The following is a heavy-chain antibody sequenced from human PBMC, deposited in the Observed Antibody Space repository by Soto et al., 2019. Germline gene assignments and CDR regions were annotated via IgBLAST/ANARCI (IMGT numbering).Heavy chain of an antibody. CDR3: ARGSELLWFGELFQYYFDY. V-gene: IGHV3-21*01. CDR1: GVTFRSYS. CDR2: ISSSSSYI. J-gene: IGHJ4*02. D-gene: IGHD3-10*01. Sequence: GGSLGLACAASGVTFRSYSMNWVRQAQGKGLEWVSSISSSSSYIYYADSVKGRFTISRDNAKNSLYLQMNSLRAEDTAVYYCARGSELLWFGELFQYYFDYWGQRPLVTVSS.